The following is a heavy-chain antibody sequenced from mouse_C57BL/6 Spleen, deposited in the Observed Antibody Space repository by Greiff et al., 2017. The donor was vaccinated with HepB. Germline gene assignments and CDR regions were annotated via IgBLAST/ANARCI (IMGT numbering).Heavy chain of an antibody. J-gene: IGHJ1*03. CDR2: ISDGGSYT. CDR1: GFTFSSYA. Sequence: EVKLVESGGGLVKPGGSLKLSCAASGFTFSSYAMSWVRQTPEKRLEWVATISDGGSYTYYPDNVKGRFTISRDNAKNNLYLQMIHLKSEDTAMYYCARDKYYGSSGWYFDVWGTGTTVTVSS. D-gene: IGHD1-1*01. CDR3: ARDKYYGSSGWYFDV. V-gene: IGHV5-4*01.